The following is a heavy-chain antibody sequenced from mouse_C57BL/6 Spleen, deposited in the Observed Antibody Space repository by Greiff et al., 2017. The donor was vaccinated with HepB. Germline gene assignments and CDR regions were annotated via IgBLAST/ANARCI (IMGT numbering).Heavy chain of an antibody. V-gene: IGHV3-6*01. CDR2: ISYDGSN. CDR1: GYSITSGYY. D-gene: IGHD2-4*01. CDR3: AEVIYYDYEAWFAY. Sequence: ESGPGLVKPSQSLSLTCSVTGYSITSGYYWNWIRQFPGNKLEWMGYISYDGSNNYNPSLKNRISITRDTSKNQFFLKLNSVTTEDTATYYCAEVIYYDYEAWFAYWGQGTLVTVSA. J-gene: IGHJ3*01.